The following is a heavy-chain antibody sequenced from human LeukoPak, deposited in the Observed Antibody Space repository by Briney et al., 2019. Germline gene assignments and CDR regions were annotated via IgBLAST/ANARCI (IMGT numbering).Heavy chain of an antibody. CDR2: INPNSGGT. CDR1: KNMFTGYF. V-gene: IGHV1-2*02. D-gene: IGHD2-2*02. J-gene: IGHJ6*03. Sequence: ASVKVSCKTSKNMFTGYFMHWVRQAPGQGLEWIGWINPNSGGTLFARRFQGRVTMTRDTSIGAAYMELSRLTSDDTALYYCAAQCNDDFCYKRDYMDVWGKGTMVIVSS. CDR3: AAQCNDDFCYKRDYMDV.